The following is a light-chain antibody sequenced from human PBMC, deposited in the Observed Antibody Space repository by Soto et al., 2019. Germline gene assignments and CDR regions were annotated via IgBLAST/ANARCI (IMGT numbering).Light chain of an antibody. V-gene: IGKV3-20*01. CDR1: QSVSSSY. J-gene: IGKJ1*01. CDR3: QQYGSSLTWT. CDR2: GAS. Sequence: EIVLTQSPGTLSLPPGERATLSCRASQSVSSSYLAWYQQKPGQAPRLLIYGASSRATGIPDRFSGSGSGTDSTLTISRLEPEDFAVYYCQQYGSSLTWTFGQGTKVEIK.